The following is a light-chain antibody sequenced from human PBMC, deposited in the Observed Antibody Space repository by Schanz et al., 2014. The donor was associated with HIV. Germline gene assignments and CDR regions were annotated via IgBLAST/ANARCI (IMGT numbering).Light chain of an antibody. CDR2: NSY. Sequence: QSVLTQAPSTSGTPGQRVTMSCSGSNSNFRSNAVNWYQHLPGTAPKLLIYNSYHRPSGVPDRFSGSESGTSASLAISGLQSEDEATYYCAAWDDNLKAWVSGGGTKLTVL. CDR1: NSNFRSNA. CDR3: AAWDDNLKAWV. V-gene: IGLV1-44*01. J-gene: IGLJ3*02.